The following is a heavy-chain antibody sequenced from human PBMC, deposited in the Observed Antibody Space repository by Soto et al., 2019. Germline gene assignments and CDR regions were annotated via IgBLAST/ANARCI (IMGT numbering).Heavy chain of an antibody. CDR2: ISGTGGST. CDR1: GFTFTSYA. J-gene: IGHJ4*02. D-gene: IGHD4-17*01. V-gene: IGHV3-23*01. CDR3: ARGSAYSDYDLEY. Sequence: GGSLRLSCAASGFTFTSYALTWVRQAPGKGLEWVSGISGTGGSTYYADSVKGRFTISRDKSKNTLYLHVNSLRAEDTAVYYCARGSAYSDYDLEYWGQGTLVTVSS.